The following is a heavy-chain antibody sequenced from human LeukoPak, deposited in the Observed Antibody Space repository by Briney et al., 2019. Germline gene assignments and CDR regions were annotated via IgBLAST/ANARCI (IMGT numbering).Heavy chain of an antibody. D-gene: IGHD5-12*01. J-gene: IGHJ3*02. CDR2: ISGSGGST. V-gene: IGHV3-23*01. CDR3: AKGGGLRSSAFDI. Sequence: GGSLRLSCAASGFTFSNYAMSWVRQAPGKGLDWVSTISGSGGSTDYADSVKGRFTISRDNSKNTLYLQMNSLRAEDTAVYYCAKGGGLRSSAFDIWGQGTMVTVSS. CDR1: GFTFSNYA.